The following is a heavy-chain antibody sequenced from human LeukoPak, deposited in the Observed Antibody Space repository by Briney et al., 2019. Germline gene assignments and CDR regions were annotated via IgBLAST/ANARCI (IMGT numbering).Heavy chain of an antibody. Sequence: PSETLSLTCTVYGGSFSGYYWSWIRQPPGKGLEWIGEINHSGSTNYNPSLKSRVTISVDTSKNQFSLKLSSVTAADTAVYYCAKLREWELPDLFDYWGQGTLVTVSS. CDR1: GGSFSGYY. V-gene: IGHV4-34*01. D-gene: IGHD1-26*01. J-gene: IGHJ4*02. CDR2: INHSGST. CDR3: AKLREWELPDLFDY.